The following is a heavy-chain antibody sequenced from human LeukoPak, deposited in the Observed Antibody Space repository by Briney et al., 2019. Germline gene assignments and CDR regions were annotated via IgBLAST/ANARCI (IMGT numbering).Heavy chain of an antibody. CDR1: GYTFTGYY. CDR3: ARDWFGYSPAGNPFRTFDY. J-gene: IGHJ4*02. V-gene: IGHV1-2*02. D-gene: IGHD6-13*01. CDR2: INPNSGGT. Sequence: GASAKVSCKASGYTFTGYYMHWVRQAPGQGLEWMGWINPNSGGTNYAQKFQGRVTMTRDTSISTVYMELSSLRSEDTAVYYCARDWFGYSPAGNPFRTFDYWGQGTLVTVSS.